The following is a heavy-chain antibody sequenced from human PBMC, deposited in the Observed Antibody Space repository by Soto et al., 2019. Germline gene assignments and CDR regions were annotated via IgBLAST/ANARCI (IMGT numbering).Heavy chain of an antibody. D-gene: IGHD6-19*01. V-gene: IGHV3-23*01. CDR3: AKQTAVAGRITGYFQH. CDR1: GFTFSSYA. CDR2: ISGSGGST. Sequence: GGSLRLSCAASGFTFSSYAMSWVRQAPGKGLEWVSAISGSGGSTYYADSVKGRFTISRDNSKNTLYLQMNSLRAEDTDVYYCAKQTAVAGRITGYFQHWGQGTLVTVSS. J-gene: IGHJ1*01.